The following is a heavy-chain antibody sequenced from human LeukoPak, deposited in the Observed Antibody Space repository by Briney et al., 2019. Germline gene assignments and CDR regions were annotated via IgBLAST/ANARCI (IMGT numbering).Heavy chain of an antibody. J-gene: IGHJ4*02. CDR3: ARRNVAGLFDS. CDR2: IYSSGTT. V-gene: IGHV4-59*08. D-gene: IGHD6-19*01. Sequence: KPSETLSLTCTVSGDSISGFYWSWIRQPPGKGLEWIGYIYSSGTTNYNPSLKSRLTMSVDTSKNQFSLKPSSVTAADTAVFYCARRNVAGLFDSWGQGTLVTVSS. CDR1: GDSISGFY.